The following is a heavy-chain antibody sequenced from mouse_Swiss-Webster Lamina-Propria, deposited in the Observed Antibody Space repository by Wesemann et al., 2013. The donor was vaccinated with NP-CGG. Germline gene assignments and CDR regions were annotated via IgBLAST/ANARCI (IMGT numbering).Heavy chain of an antibody. CDR2: GNGAT. D-gene: IGHD4-1*01. J-gene: IGHJ2*01. Sequence: GNGATSYNQKFKGKATLTVDKSSSTAYMQLSSLTSEDSAIYYCAPNWEGFDYWGQGTTLTVSS. CDR3: APNWEGFDY. V-gene: IGHV1-12*01.